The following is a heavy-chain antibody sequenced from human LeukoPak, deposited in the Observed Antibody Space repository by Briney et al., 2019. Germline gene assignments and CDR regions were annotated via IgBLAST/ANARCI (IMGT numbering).Heavy chain of an antibody. CDR3: ASAESAGVRGVKPTDY. V-gene: IGHV4-59*08. D-gene: IGHD3-10*01. J-gene: IGHJ4*02. CDR2: IYYSGST. CDR1: GGSISSYY. Sequence: SETLSLTCTVSGGSISSYYWSWIRQPPGKGLEWIGYIYYSGSTNYNPSLKSRVTISVDTSKNQFSLKLSSVTAADTAVYYCASAESAGVRGVKPTDYWGQGTLVTVSS.